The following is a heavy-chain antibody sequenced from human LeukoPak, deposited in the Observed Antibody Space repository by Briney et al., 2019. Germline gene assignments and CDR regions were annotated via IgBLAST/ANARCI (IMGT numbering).Heavy chain of an antibody. Sequence: ASVKVSCKVSGYTLTELSMHWVRQAPGKGLEWMGGFDPEDGETIYAQKFQGRVTMTEDTSTDTAYMELSSLRSEDTAVYYCATDLRGYCSSTSCYDWGQGTLVTVSS. V-gene: IGHV1-24*01. J-gene: IGHJ4*02. D-gene: IGHD2-2*01. CDR3: ATDLRGYCSSTSCYD. CDR1: GYTLTELS. CDR2: FDPEDGET.